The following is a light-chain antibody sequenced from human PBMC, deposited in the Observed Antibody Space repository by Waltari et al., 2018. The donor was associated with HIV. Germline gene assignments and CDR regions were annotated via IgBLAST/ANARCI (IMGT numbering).Light chain of an antibody. V-gene: IGKV4-1*01. Sequence: DIVMTQSPDSLTVSLGDRATINCKSSQSLLNTSNNKNYLALFRQKPGQPPDLLIYWASTRESGVPDRFSGSGSGTNFTLTINRLQAEDLAVYYCHQYYGALYTFGRGTKLEI. CDR2: WAS. CDR1: QSLLNTSNNKNY. CDR3: HQYYGALYT. J-gene: IGKJ2*01.